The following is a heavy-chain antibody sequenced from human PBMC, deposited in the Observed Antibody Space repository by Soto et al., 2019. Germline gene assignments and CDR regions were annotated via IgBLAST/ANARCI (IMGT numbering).Heavy chain of an antibody. CDR1: GGSISSGGYY. D-gene: IGHD4-17*01. CDR2: IYYSGST. Sequence: TLSLTCTVSGGSISSGGYYWSWIRQHPGKGLEWIGYIYYSGSTYYNPSLKSRVTISVDTSKNQFSLKLSSVTAADTAVYYCARMTTVLFDYWGQGTLVTVSS. V-gene: IGHV4-31*03. J-gene: IGHJ4*02. CDR3: ARMTTVLFDY.